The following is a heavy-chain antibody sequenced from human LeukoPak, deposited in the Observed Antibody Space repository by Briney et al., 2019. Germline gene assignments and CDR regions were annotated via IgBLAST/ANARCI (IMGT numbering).Heavy chain of an antibody. CDR1: GGSISSYY. J-gene: IGHJ4*02. D-gene: IGHD4-17*01. CDR3: ARGGPTVTAYSSWDY. V-gene: IGHV4-59*01. CDR2: IYYSGSA. Sequence: SETLSLTCTVSGGSISSYYWSWIRQPPGKGLEWIGHIYYSGSANYNASLKSRVTISVDTSKNQFSLKLSSVTAADTAMYYCARGGPTVTAYSSWDYWGQGALVTVSS.